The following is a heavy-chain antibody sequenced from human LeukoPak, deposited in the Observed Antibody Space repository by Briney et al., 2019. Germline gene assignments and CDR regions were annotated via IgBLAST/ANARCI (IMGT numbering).Heavy chain of an antibody. CDR1: GGSFSGYY. CDR2: INHSGST. Sequence: SETLSLTCAVYGGSFSGYYWSWIRQPPGKGLEWIGEINHSGSTNYNPSLKSRVTISVDTSKNQFSLKLSSVTAADTAVYYCARVMPEGYRYYFDNWGQGTLVTVSS. D-gene: IGHD2-15*01. CDR3: ARVMPEGYRYYFDN. J-gene: IGHJ4*02. V-gene: IGHV4-34*01.